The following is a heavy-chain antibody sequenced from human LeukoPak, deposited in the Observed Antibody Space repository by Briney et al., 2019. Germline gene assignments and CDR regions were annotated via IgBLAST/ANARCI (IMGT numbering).Heavy chain of an antibody. CDR1: GFTFSSYA. V-gene: IGHV3-30*04. Sequence: PGRSLRLSCAASGFTFSSYAMHWVRQAPGKGLEWVAVISYDGSNKYYADSVKGRFTISRDNSKNTLYLQMNSLRAEDTAVYYCAREGDILTGYDYWGQGTLVTVSS. D-gene: IGHD3-9*01. J-gene: IGHJ4*02. CDR2: ISYDGSNK. CDR3: AREGDILTGYDY.